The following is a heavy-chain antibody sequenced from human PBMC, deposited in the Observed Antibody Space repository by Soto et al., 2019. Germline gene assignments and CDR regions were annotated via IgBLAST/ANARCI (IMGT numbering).Heavy chain of an antibody. J-gene: IGHJ6*03. CDR3: TTLGYCSSTSCYQDYYYYMEV. V-gene: IGHV3-15*01. Sequence: GGSLRLSCAASGFTXSNAWMSWVRQAPGKGLEWVGRIKSKTDGGTTDYAAPVKGRFTISRDDSKNTLYLQMNSLKTEDTAVYYCTTLGYCSSTSCYQDYYYYMEVWGKGTTVTVSS. CDR1: GFTXSNAW. D-gene: IGHD2-2*01. CDR2: IKSKTDGGTT.